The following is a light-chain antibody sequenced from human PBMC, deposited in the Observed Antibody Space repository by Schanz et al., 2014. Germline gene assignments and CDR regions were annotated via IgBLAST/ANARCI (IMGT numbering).Light chain of an antibody. CDR3: QSYDSSVSGWF. CDR1: NSNIGAGYG. V-gene: IGLV1-40*01. Sequence: QSVLTQPPSVSGAPGQRVTISCTGSNSNIGAGYGVHWYQQLAGTAPRLRIFGDTNRPSGVPDRFSGSKSGISASLAITGLQAEDEAEYYCQSYDSSVSGWFFGGGTKLTVL. J-gene: IGLJ2*01. CDR2: GDT.